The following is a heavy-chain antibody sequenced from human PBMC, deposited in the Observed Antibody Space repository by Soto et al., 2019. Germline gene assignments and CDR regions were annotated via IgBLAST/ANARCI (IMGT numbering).Heavy chain of an antibody. CDR2: ISGSGGST. V-gene: IGHV3-23*01. Sequence: AGGSLRAWRGAAGGPFGGFGGSWLRPAPGKGLEWVSSISGSGGSTYYADYVKGRFTISRDNSKNTLYLQMNSLRAEDTAVYYCANDLPRELLPTCLDPRGQGTLVTVSS. J-gene: IGHJ5*02. CDR3: ANDLPRELLPTCLDP. CDR1: GGPFGGFG. D-gene: IGHD1-26*01.